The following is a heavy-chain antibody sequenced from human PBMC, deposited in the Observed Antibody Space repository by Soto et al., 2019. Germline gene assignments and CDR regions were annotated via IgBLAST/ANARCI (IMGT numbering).Heavy chain of an antibody. CDR2: IYYSGST. CDR3: AISAERSDDSSGLDY. J-gene: IGHJ4*02. Sequence: SETLSLTCTVSGGSISSYYWSWIRQPPGKGLEWIGYIYYSGSTNYNPSLKSRVTISVDTSKNQFSLKLSSVTAADTAVYYCAISAERSDDSSGLDYWGQGTLVTVSS. V-gene: IGHV4-59*08. CDR1: GGSISSYY. D-gene: IGHD3-10*01.